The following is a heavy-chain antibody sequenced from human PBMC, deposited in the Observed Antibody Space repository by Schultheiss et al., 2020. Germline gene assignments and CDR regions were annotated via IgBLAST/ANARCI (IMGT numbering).Heavy chain of an antibody. V-gene: IGHV4-34*01. CDR2: INHSGST. J-gene: IGHJ6*03. CDR3: ARNDFWSGALGYYYMDV. D-gene: IGHD3-3*01. CDR1: GGSFSGYY. Sequence: SETLTLTCAVYGGSFSGYYWSWIRQPPGKGLEWIGEINHSGSTNYNPSLKSRVTISVDTSKNQFSLKLSSVTAADTAVYYCARNDFWSGALGYYYMDVWGRGTTGTVSS.